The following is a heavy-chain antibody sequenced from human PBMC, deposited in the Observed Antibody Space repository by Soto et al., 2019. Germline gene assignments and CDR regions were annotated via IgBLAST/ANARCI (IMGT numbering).Heavy chain of an antibody. CDR3: ARRRTYYYGSGSYRAFDY. D-gene: IGHD3-10*01. CDR2: IYYSGST. V-gene: IGHV4-39*01. J-gene: IGHJ4*02. CDR1: GGSISSSSYY. Sequence: SETLSLSCTVSGGSISSSSYYWGWIRQPPGKGLEWIGSIYYSGSTYYNPSLKSRVTISVDTSKNQFSLKLSSVTAADTAVYYCARRRTYYYGSGSYRAFDYWGQGTLVTVS.